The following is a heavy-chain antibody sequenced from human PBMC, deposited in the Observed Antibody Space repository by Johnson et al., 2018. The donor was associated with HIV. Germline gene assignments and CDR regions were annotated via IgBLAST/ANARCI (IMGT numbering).Heavy chain of an antibody. D-gene: IGHD3-10*01. CDR2: ISYDGSNK. CDR3: ARERDPERGAQKSGMYAFDI. Sequence: VESGGGVVQPGRSLRLSCAASGFTFSTYGMHWVRQAPGKGLGWVAFISYDGSNKNHADSVKGRFTISRDNSKNTLYLQMNSLRAEDTAVYYCARERDPERGAQKSGMYAFDIWGQGTMVTVSS. CDR1: GFTFSTYG. V-gene: IGHV3-30*03. J-gene: IGHJ3*02.